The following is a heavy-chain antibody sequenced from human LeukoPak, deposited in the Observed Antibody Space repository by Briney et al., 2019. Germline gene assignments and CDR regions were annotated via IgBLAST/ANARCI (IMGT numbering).Heavy chain of an antibody. V-gene: IGHV3-66*01. J-gene: IGHJ4*02. Sequence: GGSLRLSCAASGFTFGNYGMSWVRQAPGKGLEWVSIIYSDASTYYADSVKDRFTIPRDNSKNTVHLQMNSLRAGDTAVYYCARGAAMDWGQGTLVTVSS. CDR1: GFTFGNYG. CDR2: IYSDAST. D-gene: IGHD6-25*01. CDR3: ARGAAMD.